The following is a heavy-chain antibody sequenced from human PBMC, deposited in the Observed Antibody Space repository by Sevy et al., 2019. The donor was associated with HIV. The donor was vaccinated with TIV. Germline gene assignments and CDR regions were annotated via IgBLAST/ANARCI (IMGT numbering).Heavy chain of an antibody. CDR2: LSFGCGKI. D-gene: IGHD2-8*01. V-gene: IGHV3-23*01. CDR3: EREGCTKPPDY. Sequence: GGSLRLSCAASGFDFSIYSMRWVRQAPGKGLEWVSTLSFGCGKINYADSVKGRFTISRDNSKSTVYLQMNNMRVEDPAVYYCEREGCTKPPDYWGQGTLVTVSS. J-gene: IGHJ4*02. CDR1: GFDFSIYS.